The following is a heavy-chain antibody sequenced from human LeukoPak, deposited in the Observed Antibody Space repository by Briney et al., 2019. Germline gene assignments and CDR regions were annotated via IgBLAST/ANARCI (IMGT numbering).Heavy chain of an antibody. J-gene: IGHJ4*02. CDR2: VFYSGTT. V-gene: IGHV4-39*07. CDR3: ARGGYQQTSTFDF. Sequence: PSETLSPTCAVSGDSISSSPYYWVWIRQPPGKGLEWIGGVFYSGTTYYNPSLKSRVTISVDTSKNQFSLQLRSVTAADTAVYYCARGGYQQTSTFDFWGQGTLVTVSS. CDR1: GDSISSSPYY. D-gene: IGHD5-18*01.